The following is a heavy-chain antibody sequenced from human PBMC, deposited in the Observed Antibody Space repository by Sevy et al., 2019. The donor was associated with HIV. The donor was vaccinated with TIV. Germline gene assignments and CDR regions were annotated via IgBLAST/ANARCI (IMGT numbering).Heavy chain of an antibody. V-gene: IGHV3-30*04. Sequence: GGSLRLSCAASGFTFSSYAMHWVRQAPGKGLEWVAVISYDGSNKCYADSVKGRFTISRDNSKNTLYLQMNSLRAEDTAVYYCARDPFRYYDSSGYYSLEYVQHWGQGTLVTVSS. CDR3: ARDPFRYYDSSGYYSLEYVQH. J-gene: IGHJ1*01. CDR2: ISYDGSNK. CDR1: GFTFSSYA. D-gene: IGHD3-22*01.